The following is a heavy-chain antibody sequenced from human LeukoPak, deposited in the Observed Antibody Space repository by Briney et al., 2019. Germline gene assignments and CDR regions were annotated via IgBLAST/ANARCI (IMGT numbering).Heavy chain of an antibody. CDR2: INPNSGGT. CDR3: ARDIWFGENRVDV. J-gene: IGHJ6*04. D-gene: IGHD3-10*01. V-gene: IGHV1-2*02. CDR1: GYTFTGYY. Sequence: ASVKVSCKASGYTFTGYYMHWVRQAPGQGLEWMGWINPNSGGTNYAQKFQGRVAMTRDTSISTAYMELSRLRSDDTAVYYCARDIWFGENRVDVWGKGTTVIVSS.